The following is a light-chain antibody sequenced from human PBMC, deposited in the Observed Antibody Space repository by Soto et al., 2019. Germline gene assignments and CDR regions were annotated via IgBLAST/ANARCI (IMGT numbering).Light chain of an antibody. CDR2: GAS. Sequence: EIVMTQSPATLSVSPGETATLSCWASQSVSSNLSWYQQKPGQAPSLLIYGASTRATATPARFSSSGSGTEFTLTISSLQSEDIAVYYCQQYNNFWTFGQGTKLAIK. V-gene: IGKV3-15*01. CDR3: QQYNNFWT. CDR1: QSVSSN. J-gene: IGKJ1*01.